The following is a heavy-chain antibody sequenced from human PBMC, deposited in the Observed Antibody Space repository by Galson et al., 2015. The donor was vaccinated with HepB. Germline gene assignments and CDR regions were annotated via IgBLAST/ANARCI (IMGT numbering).Heavy chain of an antibody. J-gene: IGHJ6*02. D-gene: IGHD3-16*01. CDR1: GFTFSSYG. Sequence: SLRLSCAASGFTFSSYGMHWVRQAPGKGLEWVAVIWYDGSNKYYADSVKGRFTISRDNSKNTLYLQMNSLRAEDTAVYYCARALGGVGPYYYYGMDVWGQGTTVTVSS. CDR3: ARALGGVGPYYYYGMDV. CDR2: IWYDGSNK. V-gene: IGHV3-33*01.